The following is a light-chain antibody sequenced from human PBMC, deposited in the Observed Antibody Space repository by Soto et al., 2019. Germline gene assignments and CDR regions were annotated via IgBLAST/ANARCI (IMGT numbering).Light chain of an antibody. CDR2: DVS. CDR1: SSDVGGYNY. Sequence: QSALTKPPSVSGSPGQSVTISCTGTSSDVGGYNYVSWYQQHPGKAPKLMIYDVSKRPSGVPDRFSGSKSGNTASLTISGLQAEDEADYYCCSYAGSYTFYVFGTGTKVTVL. J-gene: IGLJ1*01. V-gene: IGLV2-11*01. CDR3: CSYAGSYTFYV.